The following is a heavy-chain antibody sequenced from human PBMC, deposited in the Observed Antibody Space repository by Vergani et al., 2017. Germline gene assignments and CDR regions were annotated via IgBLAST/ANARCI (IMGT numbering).Heavy chain of an antibody. J-gene: IGHJ5*02. CDR2: INHSGST. CDR1: GGSFSGYY. V-gene: IGHV4-34*01. D-gene: IGHD2-15*01. Sequence: QVQLQQWGAGLLKPSETLSLTCAVYGGSFSGYYWSWIRQPPGKGLEWSGEINHSGSTNYNPSLKSRVTISVDTSKNQFSLKLSSVTAADTAVYYCARGTGSGGSYWFDPWGQGTLVTVSS. CDR3: ARGTGSGGSYWFDP.